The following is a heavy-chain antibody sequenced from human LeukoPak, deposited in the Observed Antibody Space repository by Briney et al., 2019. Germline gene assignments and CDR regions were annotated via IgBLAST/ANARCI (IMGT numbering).Heavy chain of an antibody. CDR3: ARVISYFDL. V-gene: IGHV3-74*01. CDR2: IKSDGSET. D-gene: IGHD3-3*02. J-gene: IGHJ4*02. Sequence: PGGSLRLSCAASGFTFSRHWMHWVRQGPGVGLEWVSRIKSDGSETQYADSVKGRFTISRDNAHNTLYLQMTSLRPEDTAIYYCARVISYFDLWGQGALVTASS. CDR1: GFTFSRHW.